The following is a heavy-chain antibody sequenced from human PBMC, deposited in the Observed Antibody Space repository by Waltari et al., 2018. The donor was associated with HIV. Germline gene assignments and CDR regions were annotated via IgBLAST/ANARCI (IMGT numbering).Heavy chain of an antibody. J-gene: IGHJ4*02. CDR1: GYTFTSYD. Sequence: QVQLVQSGAEVKKPGASVKVSCKASGYTFTSYDINWVRQATGKGLEWMGWKKPHSANTGYAQEFQGRVPMTRMTYISTAYMQLSSLRSKDTAVYYCAGAPGYSSSAPGGYWGQGTLVTVSS. CDR3: AGAPGYSSSAPGGY. D-gene: IGHD6-13*01. V-gene: IGHV1-8*01. CDR2: KKPHSANT.